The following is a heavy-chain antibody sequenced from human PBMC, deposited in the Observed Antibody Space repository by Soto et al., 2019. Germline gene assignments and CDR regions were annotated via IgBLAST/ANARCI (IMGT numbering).Heavy chain of an antibody. V-gene: IGHV3-48*02. D-gene: IGHD3-22*01. J-gene: IGHJ6*02. Sequence: GGSLRLSCTPSGFIFSDYRMNWVRQAPGKGLEGISYITTTSSTTYYADSVKGRFTISRDNAKNSLYLQMNSLRDEDTAVYYCARDSSGRQYYGMDVWGQGTTVTVSS. CDR2: ITTTSSTT. CDR1: GFIFSDYR. CDR3: ARDSSGRQYYGMDV.